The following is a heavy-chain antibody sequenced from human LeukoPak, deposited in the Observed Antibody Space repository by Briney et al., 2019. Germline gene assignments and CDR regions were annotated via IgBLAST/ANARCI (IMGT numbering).Heavy chain of an antibody. CDR1: GFTSSSYW. CDR2: IRKDGSEK. CDR3: ARGLYSSTTYYFDY. D-gene: IGHD6-13*01. Sequence: GGSLRLSCAAAGFTSSSYWMSWVRQAPGKGLEWVANIRKDGSEKYYVDSVKGRFTISRDNAKNSLYLQMNSLRAEDTAVYYCARGLYSSTTYYFDYWGQGTLVTVSS. J-gene: IGHJ4*02. V-gene: IGHV3-7*03.